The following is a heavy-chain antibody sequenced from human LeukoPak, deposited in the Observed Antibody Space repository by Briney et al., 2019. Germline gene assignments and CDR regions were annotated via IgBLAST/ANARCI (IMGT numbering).Heavy chain of an antibody. V-gene: IGHV1-46*01. CDR3: ARGGPVGNYDSSAYYLH. Sequence: ASVKVSCKASGYTFTDYYMHWVRQAPGQGLEWMGIIDPRVGSTSYAQKFQGTVTMTRDTSTSTVYMELSSLRSEDTAVYYCARGGPVGNYDSSAYYLHWGQGTLVTVSS. CDR1: GYTFTDYY. D-gene: IGHD3-22*01. J-gene: IGHJ4*02. CDR2: IDPRVGST.